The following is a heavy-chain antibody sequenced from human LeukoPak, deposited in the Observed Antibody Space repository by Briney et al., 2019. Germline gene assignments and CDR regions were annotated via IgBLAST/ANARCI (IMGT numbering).Heavy chain of an antibody. CDR1: GGSISSGGYY. CDR3: ARTGEKCSSTSCYSSDAFDI. V-gene: IGHV4-30-2*01. Sequence: PSETLSLTCTVSGGSISSGGYYWSWIRQPPGKGLEWIGYIYLSGSTYYNPSLKSRVTISVDRSKNQFSLKLSSVTAADTAVYYCARTGEKCSSTSCYSSDAFDIWGQGTMVTVSS. J-gene: IGHJ3*02. D-gene: IGHD2-2*02. CDR2: IYLSGST.